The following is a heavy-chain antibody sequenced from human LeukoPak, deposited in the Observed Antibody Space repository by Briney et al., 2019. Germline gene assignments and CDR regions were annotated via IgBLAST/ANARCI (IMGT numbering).Heavy chain of an antibody. D-gene: IGHD3-22*01. CDR1: GGSFSGYY. CDR3: ARGIHYYDSSGAYYYYYMDV. Sequence: SETLPLTCAVYGGSFSGYYWSWIRQPPGKGLEWIGEINHSGSTNYNPSLKSRVTISVDTSKNQFSLKLSSVTAADTAVYYCARGIHYYDSSGAYYYYYMDVWGKGTTVTVSS. J-gene: IGHJ6*03. V-gene: IGHV4-34*01. CDR2: INHSGST.